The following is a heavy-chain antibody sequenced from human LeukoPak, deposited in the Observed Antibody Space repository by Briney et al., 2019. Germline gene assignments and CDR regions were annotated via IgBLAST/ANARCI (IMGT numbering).Heavy chain of an antibody. CDR2: INWNGRIT. J-gene: IGHJ6*03. CDR3: ARGSVQLWLRDTYYYMDV. CDR1: GFTFDDYA. Sequence: PGESLRLSCAASGFTFDDYAMSWGRQVPGRGLEWVSGINWNGRITEYADSVKVRFTISRQNTKNSLYLYMNNLRGEDTALYFCARGSVQLWLRDTYYYMDVWGKGTTVTVSS. D-gene: IGHD5-18*01. V-gene: IGHV3-20*04.